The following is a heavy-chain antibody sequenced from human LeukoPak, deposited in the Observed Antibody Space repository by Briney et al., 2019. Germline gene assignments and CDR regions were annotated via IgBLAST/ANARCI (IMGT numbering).Heavy chain of an antibody. V-gene: IGHV4-39*07. CDR1: GGSINSGSYY. Sequence: SETLSLTCTVSGGSINSGSYYWSWIRQPAGKGLEWIGSIYYSGRTYYNSSLKSRVTISVDTSKNQFSLKLSSVTAADTAVYYCARGPDYGGNLIGDDAEAHIFDYWGQGTLVTVSS. J-gene: IGHJ4*02. CDR2: IYYSGRT. D-gene: IGHD4-23*01. CDR3: ARGPDYGGNLIGDDAEAHIFDY.